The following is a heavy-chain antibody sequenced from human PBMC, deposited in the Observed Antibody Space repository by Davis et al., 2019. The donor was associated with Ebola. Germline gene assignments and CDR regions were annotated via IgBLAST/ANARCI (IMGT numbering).Heavy chain of an antibody. CDR3: SERGSSV. CDR1: GASIRSYY. Sequence: PSETLSLTCSVSGASIRSYYWSWIRQPAGKGLEWIGHMYIDGKTFYNPSLASRATISVDTSKNQFSLKLTSVTAADTAMYYCSERGSSVWGQGTLVTVSS. V-gene: IGHV4-4*09. CDR2: MYIDGKT. D-gene: IGHD3-10*01. J-gene: IGHJ4*02.